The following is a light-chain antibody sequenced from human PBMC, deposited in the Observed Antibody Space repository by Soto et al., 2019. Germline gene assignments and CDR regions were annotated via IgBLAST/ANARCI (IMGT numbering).Light chain of an antibody. J-gene: IGKJ2*03. CDR1: QSVSSTY. V-gene: IGKV3-20*01. CDR3: QQHGRS. Sequence: EIVLTQSPGTLSLSPGDRATLSCRASQSVSSTYLAWYQHKPGRAPRLLIYGASIRATGIPDRFSGSGSGTDFTLTINRLEPEDFAVYYCQQHGRSFGQGTKLEIK. CDR2: GAS.